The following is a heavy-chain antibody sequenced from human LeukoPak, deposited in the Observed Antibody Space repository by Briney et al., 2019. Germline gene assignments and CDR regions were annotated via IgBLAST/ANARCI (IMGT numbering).Heavy chain of an antibody. D-gene: IGHD4-17*01. Sequence: GGSLRLSCAASGFTFSSYAMSWVRQAPGKGLEWVSSIGGSGTYIYYADSVRGRFTISRDNAKNSLHLQMNSLRAEDTAVYYCARDLGYGDFYYAMDVWGQGTTVTVSS. CDR2: IGGSGTYI. CDR3: ARDLGYGDFYYAMDV. J-gene: IGHJ6*02. V-gene: IGHV3-21*01. CDR1: GFTFSSYA.